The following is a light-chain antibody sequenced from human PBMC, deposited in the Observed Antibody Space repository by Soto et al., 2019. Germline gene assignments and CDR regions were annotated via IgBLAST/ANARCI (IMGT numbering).Light chain of an antibody. Sequence: ETVLTQSPGTLSLSPGERATLSCRASQSVSSNYLGWYQQKPGQAPRLLMDGASSRATGIPDRFSGSGSGTDFTLTISRLEPEDFAVYYCQQHCDSLTFGGGTKVEIK. CDR2: GAS. J-gene: IGKJ4*01. V-gene: IGKV3-20*01. CDR3: QQHCDSLT. CDR1: QSVSSNY.